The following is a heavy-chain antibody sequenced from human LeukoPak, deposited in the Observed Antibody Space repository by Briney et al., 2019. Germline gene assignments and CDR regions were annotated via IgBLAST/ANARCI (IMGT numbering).Heavy chain of an antibody. CDR2: IYPGDSAT. Sequence: GESLQISCKGSSSTFTNYWIGWVRQMPGKGLEWMVIIYPGDSATRYSPSFEGQVAISADKSISTAYLQWSSLKASDTALYYCVRGGYCSGTSCYPYYFDSWGQGTLVTVSS. D-gene: IGHD2-2*01. J-gene: IGHJ4*02. CDR3: VRGGYCSGTSCYPYYFDS. CDR1: SSTFTNYW. V-gene: IGHV5-51*01.